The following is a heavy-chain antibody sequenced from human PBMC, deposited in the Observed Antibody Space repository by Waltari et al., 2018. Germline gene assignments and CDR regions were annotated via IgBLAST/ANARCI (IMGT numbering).Heavy chain of an antibody. CDR2: IYHSGST. J-gene: IGHJ3*02. V-gene: IGHV4-4*02. CDR1: GGSISSSNW. D-gene: IGHD6-19*01. CDR3: AVLPRAFKWLPRRADAFDI. Sequence: QVQLQESGPGLVKPSGTLSLTCAVSGGSISSSNWWSWVRQPPGKGLEWIGEIYHSGSTNCSPSLRSRVTISVDKSKNQFSLKLSSVTAADTAVYYCAVLPRAFKWLPRRADAFDIWGQGTMVTVSS.